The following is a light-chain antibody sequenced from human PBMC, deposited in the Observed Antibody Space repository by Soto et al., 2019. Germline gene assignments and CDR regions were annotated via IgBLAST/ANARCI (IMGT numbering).Light chain of an antibody. V-gene: IGKV3-15*01. Sequence: EIVLTQSPATLSVSPGERATLSCRASQSVSSNLAWYQQKPGQAPRLLMYAASTRPTSIAARFSGSGSGTDFILTITSLQSEDSGVFYCQQYYHWPRTFGQGTKVDI. J-gene: IGKJ1*01. CDR3: QQYYHWPRT. CDR2: AAS. CDR1: QSVSSN.